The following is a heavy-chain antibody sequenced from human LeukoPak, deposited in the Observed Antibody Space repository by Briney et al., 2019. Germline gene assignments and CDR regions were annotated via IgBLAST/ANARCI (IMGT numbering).Heavy chain of an antibody. V-gene: IGHV3-48*01. CDR1: GFSFSSYS. CDR2: ISSGSRTI. CDR3: ARESITGDRDFDY. Sequence: GGSLRLSCAASGFSFSSYSMNWVRQAPGRGLEWISYISSGSRTIFYADSVKGRFSISRDNAKNSLYLLMDSLRADDTAVYYCARESITGDRDFDYWGQGTLITASS. D-gene: IGHD7-27*01. J-gene: IGHJ4*02.